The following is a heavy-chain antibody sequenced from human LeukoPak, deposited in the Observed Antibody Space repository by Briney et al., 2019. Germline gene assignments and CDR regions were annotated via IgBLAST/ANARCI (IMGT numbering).Heavy chain of an antibody. CDR2: IKWNGGST. V-gene: IGHV3-20*04. J-gene: IGHJ4*02. CDR3: AKVSEFFIVDRRALFDS. CDR1: GFTFDDNG. D-gene: IGHD6-6*01. Sequence: GSLRLPCPAPGFTFDDNGMSWVRQAPGKGLEWVPGIKWNGGSTGYAAPVKGRFTICRDNAKNSLYLQMNSLRAEDTALYYCAKVSEFFIVDRRALFDSWGQGTLVTVSS.